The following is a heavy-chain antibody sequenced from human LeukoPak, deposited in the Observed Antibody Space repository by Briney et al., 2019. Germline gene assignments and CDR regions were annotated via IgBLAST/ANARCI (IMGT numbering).Heavy chain of an antibody. CDR3: AIPTHGPRANYYYYYMDV. CDR1: GYTFTSYG. J-gene: IGHJ6*03. D-gene: IGHD5-24*01. V-gene: IGHV1-18*01. Sequence: ASVKVSCKASGYTFTSYGISWVRQAPGQGLEWMGWISAYNGNTNYAQKLQGRVTITADESTSTAYMELSSLRSEDTAVYYCAIPTHGPRANYYYYYMDVWGKGTTVTISS. CDR2: ISAYNGNT.